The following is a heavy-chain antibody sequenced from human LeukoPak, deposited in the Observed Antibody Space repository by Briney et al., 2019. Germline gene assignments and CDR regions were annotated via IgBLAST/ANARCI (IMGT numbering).Heavy chain of an antibody. J-gene: IGHJ4*02. CDR3: ARRPLVGGIDS. V-gene: IGHV4-34*01. CDR2: INHSGST. CDR1: GGSFSGYY. Sequence: SETLSLTCAVYGGSFSGYYWSWIRQPPGKGLEWIGEINHSGSTNYNPSLKSRVTISVDTSKNQFSLKLSSVTAADTAVYYCARRPLVGGIDSWGQGTLLTVSS. D-gene: IGHD1-26*01.